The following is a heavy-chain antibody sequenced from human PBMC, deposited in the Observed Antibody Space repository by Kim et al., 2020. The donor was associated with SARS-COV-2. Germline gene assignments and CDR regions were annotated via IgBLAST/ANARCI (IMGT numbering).Heavy chain of an antibody. D-gene: IGHD6-13*01. CDR1: GGSISSSNW. CDR3: ARGSSWYRSGYYYYYYMDV. Sequence: SETLSLTCAVSGGSISSSNWWSWVRQPPGKGLEWIGEIYHSGSTNYNPSLKSRVTISVDKSKNQFSLKLSSVTAADTAVYYCARGSSWYRSGYYYYYYMDVWGKGTTVTVSS. J-gene: IGHJ6*03. CDR2: IYHSGST. V-gene: IGHV4-4*02.